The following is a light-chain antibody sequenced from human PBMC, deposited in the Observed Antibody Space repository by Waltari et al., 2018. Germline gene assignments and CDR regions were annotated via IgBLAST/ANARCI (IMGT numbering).Light chain of an antibody. CDR1: QGISSY. CDR2: AAS. V-gene: IGKV1-17*01. CDR3: LQHNSYPYS. J-gene: IGKJ2*03. Sequence: DIQMTQSPSSLSASVGDTVTITCRASQGISSYLNWFQQKPGKAPKLLISAASSLESVVPSRFSGSGSGTEFTLTISSLQPEDFAGYYCLQHNSYPYSFGQGTKVEIK.